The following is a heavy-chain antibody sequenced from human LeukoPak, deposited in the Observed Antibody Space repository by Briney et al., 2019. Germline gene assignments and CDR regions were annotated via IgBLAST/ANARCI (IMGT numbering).Heavy chain of an antibody. Sequence: ASVKVSCKASGYTFTGYYMHWVRQAPGQGLEWMGWIKPNSGGTNYAQKFQGRVTMTRDTSISTAYMELSRLRSDDTAVYYCAREPPGIAADAFDIWGQGTMVTVSS. CDR3: AREPPGIAADAFDI. CDR1: GYTFTGYY. CDR2: IKPNSGGT. D-gene: IGHD6-13*01. J-gene: IGHJ3*02. V-gene: IGHV1-2*02.